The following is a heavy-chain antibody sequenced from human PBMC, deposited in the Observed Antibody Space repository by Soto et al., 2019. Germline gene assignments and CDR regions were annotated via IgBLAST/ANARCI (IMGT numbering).Heavy chain of an antibody. J-gene: IGHJ5*02. D-gene: IGHD3-10*01. Sequence: ASVKVSCKASGYTFTNNDVSWLRQATGQGLEWMGWMNPGSGDTGYAQKFQGRVTMTRDISIATAYMELSSLRSDDTAIYYCATMATFGSLNWFDPWGQGTLVTVSS. CDR3: ATMATFGSLNWFDP. V-gene: IGHV1-8*01. CDR2: MNPGSGDT. CDR1: GYTFTNND.